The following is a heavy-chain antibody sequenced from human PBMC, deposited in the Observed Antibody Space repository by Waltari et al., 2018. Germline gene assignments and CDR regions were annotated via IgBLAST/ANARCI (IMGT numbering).Heavy chain of an antibody. CDR1: GGSISSSSYY. CDR3: ARASMIVPFDP. CDR2: IYYSGST. D-gene: IGHD3-22*01. Sequence: QLQLQESGPGLVKPSETLSLTCPVSGGSISSSSYYWGWIRQPPGKGLEWIGSIYYSGSTYYNPSLKSRVTISVDTSKNQFSLKLSSVTAADTAVYYCARASMIVPFDPWGQGTLVTVSS. J-gene: IGHJ5*02. V-gene: IGHV4-39*07.